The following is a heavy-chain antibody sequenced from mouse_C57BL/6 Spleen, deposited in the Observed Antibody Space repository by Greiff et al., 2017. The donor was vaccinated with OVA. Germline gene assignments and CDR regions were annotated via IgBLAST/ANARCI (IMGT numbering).Heavy chain of an antibody. J-gene: IGHJ2*01. CDR2: INPSNGGT. CDR3: ASCAFSCCSSYDY. CDR1: GYTFTSYW. V-gene: IGHV1-53*01. Sequence: QVQLQQPGPELVKPGASVKLSCKASGYTFTSYWMHWVKQRPGQGLEWIGNINPSNGGTNYNEKFKSKATLTVAQSSSTAYMQLSSLTSLDSAVSYFASCAFSCCSSYDYWGQGTTLTVSS. D-gene: IGHD1-1*01.